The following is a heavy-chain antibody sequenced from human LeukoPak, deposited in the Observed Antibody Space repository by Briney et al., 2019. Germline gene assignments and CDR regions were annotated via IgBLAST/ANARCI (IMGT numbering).Heavy chain of an antibody. CDR3: ARATYYDFWSSLDP. CDR1: GFTFTSHD. J-gene: IGHJ5*02. D-gene: IGHD3-3*01. V-gene: IGHV1-8*01. CDR2: MNPNSGNT. Sequence: ASVKVSCKASGFTFTSHDYNWVRQATGQGLEWMGWMNPNSGNTGYAQKFQGRVTMTRDTSISTAYMELSSLRSENTAVYYCARATYYDFWSSLDPWGQGTLVTVSS.